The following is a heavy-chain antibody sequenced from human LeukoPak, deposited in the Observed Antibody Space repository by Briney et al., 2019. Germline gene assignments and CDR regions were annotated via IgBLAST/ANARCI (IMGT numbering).Heavy chain of an antibody. CDR3: PRVRSLAAQSAAIDY. J-gene: IGHJ4*02. D-gene: IGHD6-13*01. Sequence: ASVKVSCKASGGTFSSYAISWVRQAPGQGLEWMGGIIPIFGTANYAQKFQGRVTITADESTSTAYMELSSLRSEDTAVYYSPRVRSLAAQSAAIDYWGQGTLVTVSS. V-gene: IGHV1-69*13. CDR2: IIPIFGTA. CDR1: GGTFSSYA.